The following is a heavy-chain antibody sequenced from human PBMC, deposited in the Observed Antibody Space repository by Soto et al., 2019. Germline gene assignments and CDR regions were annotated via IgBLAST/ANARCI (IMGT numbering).Heavy chain of an antibody. CDR2: ISSSGNTI. CDR1: GFIFSDYY. CDR3: ARDGKRFYYIRYDYYNFYMDV. Sequence: QVHLVQSGGGLVKPGGSLRLSCTASGFIFSDYYMSWIRQAPGKGLEWVSYISSSGNTIYYADSVKGRFTVSRDNAKKSLNLEMSSLRAEDTAVYYCARDGKRFYYIRYDYYNFYMDVWGKGTTVTVSS. D-gene: IGHD3-22*01. V-gene: IGHV3-11*01. J-gene: IGHJ6*03.